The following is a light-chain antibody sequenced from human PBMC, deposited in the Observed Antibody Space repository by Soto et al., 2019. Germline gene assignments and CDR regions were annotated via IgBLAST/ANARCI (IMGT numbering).Light chain of an antibody. V-gene: IGKV1-5*01. CDR2: DAS. J-gene: IGKJ2*01. CDR3: QRSYSTDT. Sequence: DIQMTQSPSTLSASVGDRVTITCRASQSIDSWLAWYQQKPGKAPKLLRYDASSLERGVPSRFSGSGSGTDFTLTISSLQPEDFATYYCQRSYSTDTLGQGAQVDIK. CDR1: QSIDSW.